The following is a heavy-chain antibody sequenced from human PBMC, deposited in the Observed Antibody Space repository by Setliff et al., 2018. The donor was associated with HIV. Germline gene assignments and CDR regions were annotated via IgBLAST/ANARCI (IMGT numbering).Heavy chain of an antibody. CDR3: VRTIYEWGAFDV. J-gene: IGHJ3*01. Sequence: ASVKVSCKASGYTFTSYDINWVRQATGQGLEWMGWMNPNSGNTGYAQKLQGRLTMTKDTSTSTVYMQLSSLRSEDTAVYYCVRTIYEWGAFDVWGQGTMVTVSS. D-gene: IGHD2-8*01. CDR1: GYTFTSYD. CDR2: MNPNSGNT. V-gene: IGHV1-8*02.